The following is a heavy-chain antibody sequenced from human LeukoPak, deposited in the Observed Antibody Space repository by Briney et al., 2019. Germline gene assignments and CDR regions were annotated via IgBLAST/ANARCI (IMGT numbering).Heavy chain of an antibody. D-gene: IGHD5-18*01. CDR1: GFTFSSYG. V-gene: IGHV3-30*18. CDR3: AKDVYSYHHYYYGMDV. CDR2: ISYDGSNK. J-gene: IGHJ6*02. Sequence: GGSLRLSCAASGFTFSSYGMHWVRQAPGKGLEWVAVISYDGSNKYYADSVKGRFTISRDNSKNTLYPQMNSLRAEDTAVYYCAKDVYSYHHYYYGMDVWGQGTTVTVSS.